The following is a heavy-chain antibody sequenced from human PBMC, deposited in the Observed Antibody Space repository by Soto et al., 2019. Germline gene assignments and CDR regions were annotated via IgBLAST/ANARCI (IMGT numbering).Heavy chain of an antibody. CDR3: ARGGVKGTTSRGQVYN. V-gene: IGHV3-11*06. D-gene: IGHD1-7*01. Sequence: QVQVVESGGGLVKPGGSLRLSCAASGFTFSDYYMSWIRQAPGKGLEWVSFISSSGDSTKSADSVKGRFTISRDNAKNSLYLQLNSLRAEDTAVYYCARGGVKGTTSRGQVYNWGQGTLVTVSS. CDR1: GFTFSDYY. CDR2: ISSSGDST. J-gene: IGHJ4*02.